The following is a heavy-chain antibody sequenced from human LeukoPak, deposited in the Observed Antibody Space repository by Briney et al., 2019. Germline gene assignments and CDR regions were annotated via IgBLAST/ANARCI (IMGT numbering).Heavy chain of an antibody. CDR3: ARAAAAGHRGWFDP. Sequence: GGSLRLSCAASGFTFSSYEMNWVRQAPGKGLEWVSYISSSGSTIYYADSVKGRFTISRDNAKNSLYLQMNSLRAEDTAVYYCARAAAAGHRGWFDPWGRGTLVTVSS. J-gene: IGHJ5*02. CDR2: ISSSGSTI. CDR1: GFTFSSYE. D-gene: IGHD6-13*01. V-gene: IGHV3-48*03.